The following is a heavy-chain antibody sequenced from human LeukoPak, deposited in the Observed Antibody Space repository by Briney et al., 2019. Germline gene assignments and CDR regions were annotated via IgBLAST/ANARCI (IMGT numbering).Heavy chain of an antibody. CDR3: ARASVTYYYYYYMDV. J-gene: IGHJ6*03. D-gene: IGHD4-11*01. CDR2: VYYSGST. Sequence: SETLSLTCTVSGGSISDYFWSWIRQPPGKGLEWIGYVYYSGSTNYNPSLKSRVTMSLDTSKNQFSLKLSSVTAADTAVYYCARASVTYYYYYYMDVWGKGTTVTVSS. V-gene: IGHV4-59*01. CDR1: GGSISDYF.